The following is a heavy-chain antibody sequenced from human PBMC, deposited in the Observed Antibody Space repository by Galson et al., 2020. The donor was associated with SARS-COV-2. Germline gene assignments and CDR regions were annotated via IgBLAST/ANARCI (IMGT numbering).Heavy chain of an antibody. V-gene: IGHV4-61*02. J-gene: IGHJ6*02. CDR1: GDSITSGPYY. CDR2: IHTSGST. CDR3: ARSKTLFYYGLDV. Sequence: SETLSLTCSVSGDSITSGPYYWSWIRQSAGKGLEWIGRIHTSGSTNYNPSLKSRVTISADTSKSQFSLTLTSVTAADTALYSCARSKTLFYYGLDVWGQGTTVIVS.